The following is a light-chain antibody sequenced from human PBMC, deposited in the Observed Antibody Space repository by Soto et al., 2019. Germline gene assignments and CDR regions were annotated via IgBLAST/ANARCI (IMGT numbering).Light chain of an antibody. CDR2: SNN. CDR3: AAWDDSLNGFVM. Sequence: QSVLTQPPSASGTPGQRVTISCSGSSSNIGSNTVSWYQQLPGTAPKLLIYSNNQRPSGVPDRFSGSKSGTSASLAISGLQSEDEADYYCAAWDDSLNGFVMFGGGTQLTVL. CDR1: SSNIGSNT. J-gene: IGLJ3*02. V-gene: IGLV1-44*01.